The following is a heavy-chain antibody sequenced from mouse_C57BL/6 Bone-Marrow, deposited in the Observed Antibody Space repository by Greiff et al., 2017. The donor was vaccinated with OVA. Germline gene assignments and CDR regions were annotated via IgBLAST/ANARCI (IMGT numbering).Heavy chain of an antibody. J-gene: IGHJ4*01. CDR1: GYTFTSYW. V-gene: IGHV1-72*01. CDR2: FDPNSGGT. CDR3: ERGDYDGYYYAMDY. D-gene: IGHD2-4*01. Sequence: QVQLQQPGAELVKPGASVKLSCKASGYTFTSYWMHWVKQRPGRGLEWIGRFDPNSGGTKYNEKFKSKATLTVDKPSSTAYMQLSRLTSEESAVYYCERGDYDGYYYAMDYWGQGTSVTVSA.